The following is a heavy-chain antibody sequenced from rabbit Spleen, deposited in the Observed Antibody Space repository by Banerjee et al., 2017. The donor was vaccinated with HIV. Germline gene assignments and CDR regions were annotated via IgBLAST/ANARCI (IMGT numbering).Heavy chain of an antibody. J-gene: IGHJ3*01. D-gene: IGHD1-1*01. CDR2: IDTGSSGFT. Sequence: QEQLEESGGDLVKPGASLTLTCTASGFSFSSSDYMCWVRQAPGKGLEWIACIDTGSSGFTYFASWAKGRFTISKTSSTTVTLQMTSLTAADTATYFCARDTSSSFSSYGMDLWGQGTLVTVS. V-gene: IGHV1S45*01. CDR1: GFSFSSSDY. CDR3: ARDTSSSFSSYGMDL.